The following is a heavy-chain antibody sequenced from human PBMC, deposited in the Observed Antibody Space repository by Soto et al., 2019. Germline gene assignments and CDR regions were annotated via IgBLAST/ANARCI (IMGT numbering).Heavy chain of an antibody. CDR1: GGTFSSYT. V-gene: IGHV1-69*02. CDR2: IIPILGIA. Sequence: ASVKVSCKASGGTFSSYTISWVRQAPGQGLEWMGRIIPILGIANYAQKFQGRVTITADKSTSTAYMELSSLRSEDTDVYYCAVGEAHDSSGYDAFDIWGQGTMVTVSS. J-gene: IGHJ3*02. D-gene: IGHD3-22*01. CDR3: AVGEAHDSSGYDAFDI.